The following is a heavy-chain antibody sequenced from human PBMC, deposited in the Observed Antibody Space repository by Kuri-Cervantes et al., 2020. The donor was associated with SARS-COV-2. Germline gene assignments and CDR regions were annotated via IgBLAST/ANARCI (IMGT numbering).Heavy chain of an antibody. J-gene: IGHJ3*02. CDR3: ARSYDSSGSDAFDI. D-gene: IGHD3-22*01. CDR1: GYSISSGSY. Sequence: SQTLSLTCAVSGYSISSGSYWGWIRQPPGKGLEWIGSIYHSGSTYYNPSLKSRVTISVDTSKNQFSLKLSSVTAADTAVYYCARSYDSSGSDAFDIWGQGTMVTVSS. V-gene: IGHV4-38-2*01. CDR2: IYHSGST.